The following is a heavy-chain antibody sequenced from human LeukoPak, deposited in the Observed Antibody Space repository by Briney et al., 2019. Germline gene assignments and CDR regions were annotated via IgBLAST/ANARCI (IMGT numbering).Heavy chain of an antibody. J-gene: IGHJ4*02. D-gene: IGHD6-19*01. Sequence: ASVKVSCKASGYTFTGYYMHWVRQAPGQGLEWMGWINPNSGGTNYAQKFQGRVTMTRDMSTSTMFMELSSLRSEDTAVYYCARGGEGPRLAGSFWGQGTLVTVSS. CDR2: INPNSGGT. V-gene: IGHV1-2*02. CDR1: GYTFTGYY. CDR3: ARGGEGPRLAGSF.